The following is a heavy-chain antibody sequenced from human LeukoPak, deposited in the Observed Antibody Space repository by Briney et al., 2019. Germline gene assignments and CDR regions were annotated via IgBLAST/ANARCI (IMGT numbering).Heavy chain of an antibody. CDR1: GGSISSYY. CDR2: IYTSGST. Sequence: PSETLSLTCTVSGGSISSYYWSWIRQPAGKGLEWIGRIYTSGSTNYNPSLKSRVTMSVDTSKNQFSLKLSSVTAADTAVYYCARDRPLGYCSSTSRYPYYYGMDVWGQGATVTVSS. D-gene: IGHD2-2*01. CDR3: ARDRPLGYCSSTSRYPYYYGMDV. J-gene: IGHJ6*02. V-gene: IGHV4-4*07.